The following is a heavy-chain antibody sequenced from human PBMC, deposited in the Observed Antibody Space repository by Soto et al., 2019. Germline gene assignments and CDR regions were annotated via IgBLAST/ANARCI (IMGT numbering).Heavy chain of an antibody. V-gene: IGHV3-7*05. Sequence: PGGSLRLSCAASGFTFSSYWMSWVRQAPGKGLEWVANIKQDGSGKYYVDSVKGRFTISRDNSKNTLYLQMNSLRAEDTAVYYCAKNPGYYYDSTGYHLDYWGQGTLVTVS. CDR3: AKNPGYYYDSTGYHLDY. D-gene: IGHD3-22*01. J-gene: IGHJ4*02. CDR2: IKQDGSGK. CDR1: GFTFSSYW.